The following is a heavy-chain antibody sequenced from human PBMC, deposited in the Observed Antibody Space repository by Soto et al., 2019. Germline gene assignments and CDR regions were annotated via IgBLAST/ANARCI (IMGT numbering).Heavy chain of an antibody. Sequence: PSETLSLTCTVSGGSISSGGYYWSWIRQHPGKGLEWIGYIYYSGSTYYNPSLKSRVTISVDTSKNQFSLKLSSVTAADTAVYYCVRFHYRGNSCGFDPWGQGTLVTVSS. V-gene: IGHV4-31*03. D-gene: IGHD2-21*02. J-gene: IGHJ5*02. CDR3: VRFHYRGNSCGFDP. CDR1: GGSISSGGYY. CDR2: IYYSGST.